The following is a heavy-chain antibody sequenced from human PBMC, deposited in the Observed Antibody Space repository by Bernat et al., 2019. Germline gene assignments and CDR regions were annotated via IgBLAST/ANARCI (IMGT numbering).Heavy chain of an antibody. CDR3: ARHIIMIVVATFDI. Sequence: QLQLQESGPGLVKPSETLSLTCSVSGDSISSRSHYWGWIRQPPGKGLEWIGSIYYSGSTYYSPSLKSRVTISVDTSKNQFSLKLSSVTAADTAVYYCARHIIMIVVATFDIWGQGTMVTVSS. J-gene: IGHJ3*02. CDR1: GDSISSRSHY. CDR2: IYYSGST. D-gene: IGHD3-22*01. V-gene: IGHV4-39*01.